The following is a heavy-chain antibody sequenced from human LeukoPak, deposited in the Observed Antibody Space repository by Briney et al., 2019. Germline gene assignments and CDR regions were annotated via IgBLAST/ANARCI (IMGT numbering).Heavy chain of an antibody. D-gene: IGHD3-22*01. CDR3: AKDANYYDSSGFFIPFDY. CDR2: INSDGRTT. CDR1: GFTFSNYW. V-gene: IGHV3-74*01. Sequence: GGSLRLSCAASGFTFSNYWMHWVRQAPGKGLVWVPRINSDGRTTNYADSVKGRFSVSRDNSKNILYLQMDSLRADDSALYYCAKDANYYDSSGFFIPFDYWGQGTLVTVSS. J-gene: IGHJ4*02.